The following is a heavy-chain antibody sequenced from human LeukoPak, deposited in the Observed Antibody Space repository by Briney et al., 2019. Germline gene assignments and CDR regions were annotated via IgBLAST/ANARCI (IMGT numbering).Heavy chain of an antibody. D-gene: IGHD6-13*01. Sequence: PGGSLRLSCAASGXTLSSXXXXWVXLAPGXXLXWISYISRTGNSIYYADSVKGRFTISRDSAKNSLYLQMNSLRAEDTAVYYCARGPYSSNWYVDYWGQGTLVTVAS. V-gene: IGHV3-48*03. CDR3: ARGPYSSNWYVDY. CDR2: ISRTGNSI. CDR1: GXTLSSXX. J-gene: IGHJ4*02.